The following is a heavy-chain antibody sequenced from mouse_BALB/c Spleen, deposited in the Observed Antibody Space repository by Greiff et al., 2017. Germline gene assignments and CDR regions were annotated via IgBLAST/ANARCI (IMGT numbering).Heavy chain of an antibody. CDR1: GFTFSSYG. CDR3: ARDYDYWFAY. Sequence: DVMLVESGGGLVQPGGSLKLSCAASGFTFSSYGMSWVRQTPDKRLELVATINSNGGSTYYPDSVKGRFTISRDNAKNTLYLQMSSLKSEDTAMYYCARDYDYWFAYWGQGTLVTVSA. J-gene: IGHJ3*01. CDR2: INSNGGST. V-gene: IGHV5-6-3*01. D-gene: IGHD2-4*01.